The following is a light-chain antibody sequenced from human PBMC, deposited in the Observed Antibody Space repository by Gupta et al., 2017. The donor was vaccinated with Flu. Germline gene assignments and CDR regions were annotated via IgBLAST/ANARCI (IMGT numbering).Light chain of an antibody. CDR2: LGS. Sequence: DIVMTQSPLSLPVTPGEPASTSCRSSQSLLHSNGDDYLVWYLQRPGQSPQLLIYLGSNRASGVPDRFSGSGSGTDFTLKISRVEAEDVGVYYCMQALQTPWTFGQGTKV. V-gene: IGKV2-28*01. J-gene: IGKJ1*01. CDR1: QSLLHSNGDDY. CDR3: MQALQTPWT.